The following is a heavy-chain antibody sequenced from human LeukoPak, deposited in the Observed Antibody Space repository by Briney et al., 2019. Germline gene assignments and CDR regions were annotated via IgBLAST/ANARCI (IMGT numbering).Heavy chain of an antibody. CDR2: ISWNSGSI. Sequence: GGSLRLSCAGSGFTFDDYAMHWVRQAPGKGLEWVSGISWNSGSIGYADSVKGRFTISRDNAKNSLYLQMNSLRAEDTALYYCAKEVGDGYKEDPFDYWGQGTLVTVSS. CDR3: AKEVGDGYKEDPFDY. J-gene: IGHJ4*02. CDR1: GFTFDDYA. V-gene: IGHV3-9*01. D-gene: IGHD5-24*01.